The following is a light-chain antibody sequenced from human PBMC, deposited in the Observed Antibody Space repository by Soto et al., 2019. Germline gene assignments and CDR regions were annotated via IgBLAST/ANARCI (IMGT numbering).Light chain of an antibody. Sequence: EIVLTQSPGTLSVSPGERATLSCRASQSVSSSYLAWYQQKPGQAPRLLIYGASSRATGVPDRFSASGSATDFSLTIRRLEPEDSAVYYCQQFGSSGPLTFGGGTKVDIK. CDR1: QSVSSSY. V-gene: IGKV3-20*01. CDR2: GAS. J-gene: IGKJ4*01. CDR3: QQFGSSGPLT.